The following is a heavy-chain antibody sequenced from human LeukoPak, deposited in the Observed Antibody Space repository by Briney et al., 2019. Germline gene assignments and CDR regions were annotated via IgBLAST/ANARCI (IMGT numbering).Heavy chain of an antibody. J-gene: IGHJ6*03. D-gene: IGHD6-13*01. Sequence: SETLSLTCAVYGGSFSGYYWSWIRQPPGKWLEWIGEINHSGSTNYNPSLKSRVTISVDTSKNQFSLKLSSVTAADTAVYYCARNRVEKAGIAAFYYYYYMDVWGKGTTVTVSS. CDR1: GGSFSGYY. CDR2: INHSGST. V-gene: IGHV4-34*01. CDR3: ARNRVEKAGIAAFYYYYYMDV.